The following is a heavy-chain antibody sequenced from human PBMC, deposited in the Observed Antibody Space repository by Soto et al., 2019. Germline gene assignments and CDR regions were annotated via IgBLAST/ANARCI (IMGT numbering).Heavy chain of an antibody. V-gene: IGHV1-8*01. CDR3: ARTGTTWMGYYYGMDV. CDR2: MNPKSGNT. Sequence: QVQLVQSGAEVKKPGASVKVSCKASGYTFTSYDINWVRQATGQGLEWMGWMNPKSGNTGYAQKFQGRVTMTRNTSISTAYMELSSLRSADTAVYYCARTGTTWMGYYYGMDVWGQGTTVTVSS. D-gene: IGHD1-7*01. CDR1: GYTFTSYD. J-gene: IGHJ6*02.